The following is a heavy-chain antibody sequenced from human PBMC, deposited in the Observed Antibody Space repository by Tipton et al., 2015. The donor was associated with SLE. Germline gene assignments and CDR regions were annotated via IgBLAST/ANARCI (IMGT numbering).Heavy chain of an antibody. D-gene: IGHD3-16*01. CDR2: IDKSGRS. Sequence: TLSLTCVVSGGSIRSDGSYWSWVRQPAGKGLQWIGHIDKSGRSYYNPSLKSRVTISRDTSQNQFSLTLTSVTAADTAVYYCARYRGDLQVFDYWGQGTLITVSS. J-gene: IGHJ4*02. V-gene: IGHV4-61*09. CDR3: ARYRGDLQVFDY. CDR1: GGSIRSDGSY.